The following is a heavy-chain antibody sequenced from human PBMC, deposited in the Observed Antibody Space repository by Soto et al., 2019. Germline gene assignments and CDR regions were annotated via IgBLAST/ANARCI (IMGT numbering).Heavy chain of an antibody. J-gene: IGHJ4*02. D-gene: IGHD2-15*01. CDR3: ARETCSGGSCYLD. CDR2: IIPIFGTA. Sequence: QVQLVQSGAEVKKPGSSVKVSCKASGGTFSSYAISWVRQAPGQGLEWMGGIIPIFGTANYAQKLQGRVTITADESTSTAYMELRSLRSEATAVYYCARETCSGGSCYLDWGQGTLVTVSA. CDR1: GGTFSSYA. V-gene: IGHV1-69*12.